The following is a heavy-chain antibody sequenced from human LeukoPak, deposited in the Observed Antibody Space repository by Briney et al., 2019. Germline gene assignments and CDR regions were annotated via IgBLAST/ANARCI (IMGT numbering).Heavy chain of an antibody. CDR3: ARLGCSGGDCYLDY. J-gene: IGHJ4*02. CDR1: GGSISSSGYY. V-gene: IGHV4-39*01. Sequence: SETLSLTCTVSGGSISSSGYYWGWIRQPPGKGLECIGIIYYSGTTYYNPSLKSRVTISVTISVDTSKNQFSLKLSSVTAADTAVCYCARLGCSGGDCYLDYWGQGTLVTVSS. D-gene: IGHD2-21*02. CDR2: IYYSGTT.